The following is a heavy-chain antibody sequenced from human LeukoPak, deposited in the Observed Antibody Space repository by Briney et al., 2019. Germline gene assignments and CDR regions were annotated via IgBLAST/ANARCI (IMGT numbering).Heavy chain of an antibody. CDR2: IRYDGSNK. V-gene: IGHV3-30*02. J-gene: IGHJ6*03. D-gene: IGHD3-16*01. CDR3: AKGRHVYYYLDV. Sequence: GGSLRLSCAASGFTFTSYGMHWVRQAPGKGLEWVAFIRYDGSNKYYADSVKGRFTISRDNSKNTLYLQMNSLRAEDTAVYYCAKGRHVYYYLDVWGTGTTVTVSS. CDR1: GFTFTSYG.